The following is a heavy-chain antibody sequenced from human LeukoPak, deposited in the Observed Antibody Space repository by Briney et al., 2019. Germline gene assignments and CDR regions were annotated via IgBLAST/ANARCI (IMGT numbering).Heavy chain of an antibody. Sequence: SGTLSLTCTVSGDSISNSNWWSWVRQSPGKGLEWIGEIFHTGNTNYHPSLESRISMSLDKSKNQFSLNLSSVTAADTAVYFCARLQWLSTPFFDYWGQGTLVTVSS. J-gene: IGHJ4*02. CDR1: GDSISNSNW. CDR2: IFHTGNT. D-gene: IGHD6-19*01. CDR3: ARLQWLSTPFFDY. V-gene: IGHV4-4*02.